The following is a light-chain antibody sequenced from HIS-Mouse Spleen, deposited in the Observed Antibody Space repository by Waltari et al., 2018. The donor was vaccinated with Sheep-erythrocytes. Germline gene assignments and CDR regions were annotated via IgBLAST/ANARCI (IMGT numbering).Light chain of an antibody. CDR3: QQYDNLLT. CDR1: QDISNY. CDR2: DAS. V-gene: IGKV1-33*01. J-gene: IGKJ4*01. Sequence: DIQMTQSPASLSASVGDRVNITCQASQDISNYLNWYQQKPRKAPKLLIYDASNLETGVPSRFSGSGSGTDFTFTISSLQPEDIATYYCQQYDNLLTFGGGTKVEIK.